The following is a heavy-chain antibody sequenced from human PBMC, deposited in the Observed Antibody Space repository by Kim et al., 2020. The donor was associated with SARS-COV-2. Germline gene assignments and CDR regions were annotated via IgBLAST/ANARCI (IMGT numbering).Heavy chain of an antibody. V-gene: IGHV3-23*01. D-gene: IGHD6-19*01. CDR3: AKEQDSSGFFEY. J-gene: IGHJ4*02. CDR1: GFTFRNYA. Sequence: GGSLRLSCAASGFTFRNYAMSWVRQAPGKGLEWVSAISGSGGRTYYADSVKGRFTISRDNSKNTLFLQMNSLRAEDTAVYYCAKEQDSSGFFEYWGQGTLVTVSS. CDR2: ISGSGGRT.